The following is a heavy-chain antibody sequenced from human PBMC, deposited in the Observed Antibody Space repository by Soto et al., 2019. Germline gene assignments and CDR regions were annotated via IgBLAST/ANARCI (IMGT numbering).Heavy chain of an antibody. CDR1: GDSISPYY. CDR2: VHNSGST. V-gene: IGHV4-59*01. D-gene: IGHD1-26*01. CDR3: ARSPWGYAFDV. J-gene: IGHJ3*01. Sequence: QMQLQESGPGLVKPSETLSLTCTVYGDSISPYYWTWLRQSPGKGLEWIGYVHNSGSTDYNASLRGRATISLQRSNSQFSLILRSVTAADTAIYYCARSPWGYAFDVWGLGTMVTVSS.